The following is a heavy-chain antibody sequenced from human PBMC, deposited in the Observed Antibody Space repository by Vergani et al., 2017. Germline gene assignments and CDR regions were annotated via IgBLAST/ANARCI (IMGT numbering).Heavy chain of an antibody. CDR1: GFTLDDYA. Sequence: EVQLVESGGGVVQPGGSLRLSCAASGFTLDDYAMHWVRQAPGKGLEWVSLISGDGGSTYYADSVKGRFTISRDNSKNSLYLQMNSLRTEDTALYYCATALGVTGAVEYYFDYWGQGTLVTVSS. V-gene: IGHV3-43*02. J-gene: IGHJ4*02. CDR3: ATALGVTGAVEYYFDY. CDR2: ISGDGGST. D-gene: IGHD7-27*01.